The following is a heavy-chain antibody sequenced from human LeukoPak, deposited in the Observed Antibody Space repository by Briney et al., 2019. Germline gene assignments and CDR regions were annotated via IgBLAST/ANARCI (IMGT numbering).Heavy chain of an antibody. J-gene: IGHJ5*02. CDR2: IYYSGST. Sequence: SETLSLTCTVSGDSISSSSSYWGWIRQPPGKGLEWIGSIYYSGSTYYNTSLKSRVTISVDTSKNQFSLRLSSVTAADTAVYYCARDGSPFCSSAGCYSWFDPWGQGTLVTVSS. D-gene: IGHD2-2*01. CDR1: GDSISSSSSY. V-gene: IGHV4-39*07. CDR3: ARDGSPFCSSAGCYSWFDP.